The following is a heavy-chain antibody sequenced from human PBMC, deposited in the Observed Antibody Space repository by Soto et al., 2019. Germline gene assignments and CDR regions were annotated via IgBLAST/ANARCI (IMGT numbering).Heavy chain of an antibody. D-gene: IGHD3-10*01. Sequence: GESLKISCAASGFTFSDYYMSWIRQAPGKGLEWVSYISSSGSTIYYADSVKGRFTISRDNAKNSLYLQMNSLRAEDTAVYYCARADKTYGFFDYWGQGTLVNVSS. J-gene: IGHJ4*02. CDR2: ISSSGSTI. CDR1: GFTFSDYY. V-gene: IGHV3-11*01. CDR3: ARADKTYGFFDY.